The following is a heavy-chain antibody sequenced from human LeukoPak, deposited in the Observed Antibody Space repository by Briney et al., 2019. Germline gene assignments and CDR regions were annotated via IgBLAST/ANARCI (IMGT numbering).Heavy chain of an antibody. Sequence: GGSLRLSCAASGFTFSSYAMSWVRQAPGKGLEWVSAISGSGDNTYYADSVKGRFTISRDNSKNTLYLQMNSLRAEDTALYYCAKGSYYDSSGTYYFDYWGQGTLVAVSS. CDR2: ISGSGDNT. CDR3: AKGSYYDSSGTYYFDY. V-gene: IGHV3-23*01. J-gene: IGHJ4*02. CDR1: GFTFSSYA. D-gene: IGHD3-22*01.